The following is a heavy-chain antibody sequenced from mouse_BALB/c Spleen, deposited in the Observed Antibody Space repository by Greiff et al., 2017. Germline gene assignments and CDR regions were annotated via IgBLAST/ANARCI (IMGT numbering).Heavy chain of an antibody. J-gene: IGHJ4*01. Sequence: EVKLVESGGGLVKPGGSLKLSCAASGFTFSSYAMSWVRQTPEKRLEWVATISSGGSYTYYPDSVKGRFTISGDNAKNTLYLQMSSQRTEDTAMYYCARQGGYGAMDYWGQGTSVTVSS. CDR2: ISSGGSYT. V-gene: IGHV5-9-3*01. CDR3: ARQGGYGAMDY. D-gene: IGHD2-14*01. CDR1: GFTFSSYA.